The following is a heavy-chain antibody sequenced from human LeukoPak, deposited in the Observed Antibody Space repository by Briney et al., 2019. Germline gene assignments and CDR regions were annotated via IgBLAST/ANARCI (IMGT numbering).Heavy chain of an antibody. CDR2: LNWNGAST. CDR3: AKEGRGGSGRSYYYMDV. D-gene: IGHD3-10*01. Sequence: GGSLRLSCAASGFTFDDYGLSWVRQVPGKGLEWVSGLNWNGASTGYADSVKGRFTISRDNAKNSLYLQMNSLRAEDTAVYYCAKEGRGGSGRSYYYMDVWGKGTTVTISS. J-gene: IGHJ6*03. V-gene: IGHV3-20*04. CDR1: GFTFDDYG.